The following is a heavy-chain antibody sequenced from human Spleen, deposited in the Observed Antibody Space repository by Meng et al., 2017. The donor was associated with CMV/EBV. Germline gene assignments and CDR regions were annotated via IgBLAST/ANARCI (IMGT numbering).Heavy chain of an antibody. CDR3: ARDQYCTRTSCYTNDWYFDL. CDR2: IIPRVGVT. CDR1: G. J-gene: IGHJ2*01. Sequence: GLSWVRPAPGLRPEWMGGIIPRVGVTNYAPKFQGRVKMTADESTHTIYMELSSLRSGDTAMYYCARDQYCTRTSCYTNDWYFDLWGRGTLVTVSS. D-gene: IGHD2-2*02. V-gene: IGHV1-69*01.